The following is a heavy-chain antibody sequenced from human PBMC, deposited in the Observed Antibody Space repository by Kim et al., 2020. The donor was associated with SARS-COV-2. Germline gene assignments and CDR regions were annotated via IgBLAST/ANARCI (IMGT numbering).Heavy chain of an antibody. CDR3: ARDVLDCSALGG. Sequence: GGSLRLSCAASGFTFSACAMSWVRQAPGKGLEWVSPIGHDGKAAHYADSVTGRATISRDNSENTVSLQLNSLRAEASATYYCARDVLDCSALGGWG. D-gene: IGHD2-21*01. V-gene: IGHV3-23*01. CDR2: IGHDGKAA. J-gene: IGHJ1*01. CDR1: GFTFSACA.